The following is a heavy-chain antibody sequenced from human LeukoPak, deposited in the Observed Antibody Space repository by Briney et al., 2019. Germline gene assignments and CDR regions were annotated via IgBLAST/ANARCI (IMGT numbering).Heavy chain of an antibody. V-gene: IGHV3-48*01. D-gene: IGHD6-19*01. J-gene: IGHJ4*02. CDR2: ISRTSHTI. Sequence: GGSLRLSCAASGFTFSNYDMIWVRQAPGKGLEWVSYISRTSHTIYYADSVKGRFTISRDNVKNSLYLQMNSLRVEDTAVYSCARYLGGWSFDYWGQGTLVTVSS. CDR1: GFTFSNYD. CDR3: ARYLGGWSFDY.